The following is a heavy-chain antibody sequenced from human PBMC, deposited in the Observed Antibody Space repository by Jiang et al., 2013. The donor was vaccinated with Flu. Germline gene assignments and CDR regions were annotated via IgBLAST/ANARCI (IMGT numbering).Heavy chain of an antibody. CDR1: GFTFSSYA. CDR3: ARDSGATYYDILTGYLETYYFDY. CDR2: ISYDGSNK. V-gene: IGHV3-30*01. D-gene: IGHD3-9*01. Sequence: RLSCAASGFTFSSYAMHWVRQAPGKGLEWVAVISYDGSNKYYADSVKGRFTISRDNSKNTLYLQMNSLRAEDTAVYYCARDSGATYYDILTGYLETYYFDYWGQGTLVTVSS. J-gene: IGHJ4*02.